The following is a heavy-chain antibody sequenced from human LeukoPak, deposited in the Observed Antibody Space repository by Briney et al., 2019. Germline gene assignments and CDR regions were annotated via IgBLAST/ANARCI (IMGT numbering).Heavy chain of an antibody. CDR2: IYYSGST. V-gene: IGHV4-39*02. Sequence: SETLSLTCTVSGGSISSSSYYWGWIRQPPGKGLEWIGSIYYSGSTYYNPSLKSRVTISVDTSKNQFSLKLSSVTAADTAVYYCARDCMITSGGVIVSPSRYFDLWGRGTLVTVSS. J-gene: IGHJ2*01. D-gene: IGHD3-16*02. CDR3: ARDCMITSGGVIVSPSRYFDL. CDR1: GGSISSSSYY.